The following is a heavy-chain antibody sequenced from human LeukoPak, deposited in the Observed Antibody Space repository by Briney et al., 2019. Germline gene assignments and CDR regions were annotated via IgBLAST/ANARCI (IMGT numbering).Heavy chain of an antibody. V-gene: IGHV1-69*13. D-gene: IGHD3-16*01. Sequence: ASVKVSCKASGYTFTSYGISWVRQAPGQGLEWMGGIIPIFGTANYAQKFQGRVTITADESTSTAYMELSSLRSEDTAVYYCARDRGLWGSSWYFDLWGRGTLVTVSS. J-gene: IGHJ2*01. CDR3: ARDRGLWGSSWYFDL. CDR2: IIPIFGTA. CDR1: GYTFTSYG.